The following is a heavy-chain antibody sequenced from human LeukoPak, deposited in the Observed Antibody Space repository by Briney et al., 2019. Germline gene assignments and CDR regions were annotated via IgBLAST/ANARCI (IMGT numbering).Heavy chain of an antibody. CDR3: AKGLCSGGSCYDY. D-gene: IGHD2-15*01. CDR1: GFTFSSYA. V-gene: IGHV3-23*01. Sequence: PGGSLRLSCAASGFTFSSYAMSWARQAPGKGLEWVSAISGSGGSTYYADSVKGRFTISRDNSKNTLYLQMNSLRAEDTAVYYCAKGLCSGGSCYDYWGQGTLVTVSS. CDR2: ISGSGGST. J-gene: IGHJ4*02.